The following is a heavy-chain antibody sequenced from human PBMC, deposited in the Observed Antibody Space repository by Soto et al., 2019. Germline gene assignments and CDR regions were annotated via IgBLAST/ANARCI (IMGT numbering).Heavy chain of an antibody. V-gene: IGHV3-64D*08. Sequence: GGSLRLSCSASGFTFSSYAMHWVRQAPGKGLEYVSAISSNGGSTYYADSVKGRFTISRDNSKNTLYLQMSSLRAEDTAVYYCVNSYSTVVQEPFDYWGQGTLVTVSS. CDR3: VNSYSTVVQEPFDY. CDR2: ISSNGGST. CDR1: GFTFSSYA. J-gene: IGHJ4*02. D-gene: IGHD4-17*01.